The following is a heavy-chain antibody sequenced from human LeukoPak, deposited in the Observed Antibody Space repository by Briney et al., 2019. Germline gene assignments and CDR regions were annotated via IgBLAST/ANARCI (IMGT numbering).Heavy chain of an antibody. Sequence: GGSLRLSCAASGFTFSSYWMSWVRQAPGKGLEWVANIKQDGSEKYYVDSVKGRFTISRDNAKNSLYLQMNSLRAEDTAVYYCARVSFITMIAIDYWGQGTLVTVSS. CDR3: ARVSFITMIAIDY. D-gene: IGHD3-22*01. CDR1: GFTFSSYW. V-gene: IGHV3-7*03. J-gene: IGHJ4*02. CDR2: IKQDGSEK.